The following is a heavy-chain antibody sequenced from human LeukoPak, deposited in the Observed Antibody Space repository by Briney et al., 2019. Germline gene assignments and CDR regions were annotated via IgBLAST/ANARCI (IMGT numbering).Heavy chain of an antibody. CDR3: ARDHQYSPDAFDI. D-gene: IGHD2-21*01. Sequence: SETLSLTCTVSGLSISSYYWSWIRQPPGKGLEWIGYIYYSGSTNYKPSLKSRVTVSVDTSKNQFSLKLSSVTAADTAVYYCARDHQYSPDAFDIWGQGTMVTVSS. CDR1: GLSISSYY. J-gene: IGHJ3*02. V-gene: IGHV4-59*01. CDR2: IYYSGST.